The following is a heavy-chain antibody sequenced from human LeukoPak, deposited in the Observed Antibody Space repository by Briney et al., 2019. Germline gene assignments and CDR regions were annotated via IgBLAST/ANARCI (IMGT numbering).Heavy chain of an antibody. V-gene: IGHV7-4-1*02. Sequence: ASVKVSCKASGYTFTSYAMNWVRQAPGQGLEWMGWINTNTGNPTYAQGFTGRFVFSLDTSVSTACLQISSLKAEDTAVYYCARAGITMIVVDFDYWGQGTLVTVSS. CDR3: ARAGITMIVVDFDY. J-gene: IGHJ4*02. CDR2: INTNTGNP. D-gene: IGHD3-22*01. CDR1: GYTFTSYA.